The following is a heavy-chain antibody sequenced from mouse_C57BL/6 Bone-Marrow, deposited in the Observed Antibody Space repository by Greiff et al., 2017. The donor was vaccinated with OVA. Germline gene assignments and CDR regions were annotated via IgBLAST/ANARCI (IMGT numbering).Heavy chain of an antibody. CDR1: GFTFSDYY. Sequence: EVKLVESEGGLVQPGSSMKLSCTASGFTFSDYYMAWVRQVPEKGLEWVANINYDGSSTYYLDSLKSRFIISRDNANNILSLQLSSLKSEDTATYYCARVPYSNYVDYYAMDYWGQGTSVTVSS. J-gene: IGHJ4*01. D-gene: IGHD2-5*01. CDR3: ARVPYSNYVDYYAMDY. CDR2: INYDGSST. V-gene: IGHV5-16*01.